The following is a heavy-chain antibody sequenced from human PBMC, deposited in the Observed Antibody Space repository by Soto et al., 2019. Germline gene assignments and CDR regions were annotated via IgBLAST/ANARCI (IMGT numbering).Heavy chain of an antibody. CDR3: ARQTRMVANY. V-gene: IGHV3-11*06. Sequence: GGSLRLSCAASGFTFSDYYMSWIRQAPGKGLEWVSYISSSSSYTNYADSVKGRFTISRDNAKNSLYLQMSSLRAEDTAVYYCARQTRMVANYWGQGTLVTVSS. J-gene: IGHJ4*02. CDR2: ISSSSSYT. D-gene: IGHD2-15*01. CDR1: GFTFSDYY.